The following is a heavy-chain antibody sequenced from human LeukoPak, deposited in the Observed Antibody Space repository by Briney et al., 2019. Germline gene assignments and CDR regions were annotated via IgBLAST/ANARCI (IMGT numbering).Heavy chain of an antibody. CDR3: AKNRGYGSGSYRHFDH. Sequence: GGSLRLSCAASGFTFSSYAMSWVRQAPGKGLEWVSAISGSGGSTYYADSVKGRFTISRDNSKNTLYLQMNSLRAEDTAIYYCAKNRGYGSGSYRHFDHWGQGTLVTVSS. J-gene: IGHJ4*02. CDR2: ISGSGGST. CDR1: GFTFSSYA. V-gene: IGHV3-23*01. D-gene: IGHD3-10*01.